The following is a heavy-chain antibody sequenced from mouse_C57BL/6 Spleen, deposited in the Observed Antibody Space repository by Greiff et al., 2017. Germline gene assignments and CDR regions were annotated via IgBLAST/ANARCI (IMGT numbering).Heavy chain of an antibody. CDR1: GFSLTSYA. J-gene: IGHJ4*01. CDR2: IRPGGGT. V-gene: IGHV2-9-1*01. CDR3: ARSPIYYGNEYYAMGY. D-gene: IGHD2-1*01. Sequence: VKLMESGPGLVAPSQSLSITCTVSGFSLTSYAISWVRQPPGKGLEWLGVIRPGGGTNNYSALYSRMSICKDNSKCHVFLQMHSLQTDDTAEYYGARSPIYYGNEYYAMGYWGQGTSVTVSS.